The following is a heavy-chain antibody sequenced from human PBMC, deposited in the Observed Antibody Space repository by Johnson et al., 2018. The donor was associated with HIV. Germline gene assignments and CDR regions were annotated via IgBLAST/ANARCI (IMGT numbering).Heavy chain of an antibody. CDR2: INWNGGST. J-gene: IGHJ3*02. V-gene: IGHV3-20*04. Sequence: VQLVESGGGVVRPGGSLRLSCAASGFTFDDYGMSWVRQAPGKGLEWVSGINWNGGSTGYADSVKGRLPLSRDNYKNTMDLQMNSLRAEDTAVYYCAKEYYYDSSGFPDAFDIWGQGTMVTVSS. CDR3: AKEYYYDSSGFPDAFDI. CDR1: GFTFDDYG. D-gene: IGHD3-22*01.